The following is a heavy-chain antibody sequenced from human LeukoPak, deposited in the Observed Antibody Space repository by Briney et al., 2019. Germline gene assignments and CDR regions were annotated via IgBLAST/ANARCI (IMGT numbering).Heavy chain of an antibody. CDR3: AKDLGVTTFDY. Sequence: GGSLRLSCAASGFTFSDYYMNWIRQAPGKGLEWVSYISSSGTTIYYSDSVKGRFTISRDNTKNSLYLQMNSLRAEDTAVYYCAKDLGVTTFDYWGQGTLVTVSA. CDR2: ISSSGTTI. V-gene: IGHV3-11*01. D-gene: IGHD2-21*02. CDR1: GFTFSDYY. J-gene: IGHJ4*02.